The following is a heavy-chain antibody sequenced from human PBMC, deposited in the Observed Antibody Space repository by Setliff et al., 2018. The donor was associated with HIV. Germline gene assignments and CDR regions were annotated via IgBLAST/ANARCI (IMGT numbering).Heavy chain of an antibody. V-gene: IGHV4-59*11. CDR2: IFYSGST. Sequence: PSETLSLTCTVSGGSISSHYWSWIRQPPGKELEWIGYIFYSGSTKYNPSLQSRVTISIDTSKNQFSMRLTSVTAADTAVYYCARDLPELTGRSFDPWGQGIQVTVSS. CDR1: GGSISSHY. J-gene: IGHJ5*02. CDR3: ARDLPELTGRSFDP. D-gene: IGHD7-27*01.